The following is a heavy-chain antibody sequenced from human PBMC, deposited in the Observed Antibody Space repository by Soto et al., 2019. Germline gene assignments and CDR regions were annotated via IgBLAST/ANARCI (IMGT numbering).Heavy chain of an antibody. J-gene: IGHJ3*02. Sequence: GGSLRLSCTASGFTFGDYAMSWVRQAPGKGLEWVGFIRSKAYGGTTEYAASVKGRFTISRDDSKSIAYLQMNSLKTEDTAVYYCTRGDYDSRVRGAFDIWGQGTMVTVSS. D-gene: IGHD3-22*01. CDR2: IRSKAYGGTT. CDR1: GFTFGDYA. V-gene: IGHV3-49*04. CDR3: TRGDYDSRVRGAFDI.